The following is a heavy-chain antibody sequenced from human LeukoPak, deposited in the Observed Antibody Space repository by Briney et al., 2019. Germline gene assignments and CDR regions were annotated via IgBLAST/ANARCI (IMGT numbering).Heavy chain of an antibody. CDR1: GYTFTSYG. J-gene: IGHJ5*02. V-gene: IGHV1-18*01. D-gene: IGHD6-6*01. CDR3: ARDHIAARPVLGWIDP. CDR2: ISAHNGNT. Sequence: GASVKVSCKASGYTFTSYGISWVRQAPGQGLEWMGWISAHNGNTNYAQKLQGRVTMTTDTSTSTAYMELRSLRSDDTAVYYCARDHIAARPVLGWIDPWGQGTLVTVSS.